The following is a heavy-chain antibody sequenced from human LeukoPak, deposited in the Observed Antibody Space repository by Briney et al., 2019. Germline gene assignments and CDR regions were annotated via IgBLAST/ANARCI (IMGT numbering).Heavy chain of an antibody. CDR3: ARAVYDSSGYPSVDY. CDR2: IYHSGST. CDR1: GYSISSGYY. V-gene: IGHV4-38-2*02. Sequence: PSETLSLTCTVSGYSISSGYYWGWIRPPPGKGLEWIGSIYHSGSTYYNPSLKSRVTISVDTSKNQFSLKLSSVTAADTAVYHCARAVYDSSGYPSVDYWGQGTLVTVSS. D-gene: IGHD3-22*01. J-gene: IGHJ4*02.